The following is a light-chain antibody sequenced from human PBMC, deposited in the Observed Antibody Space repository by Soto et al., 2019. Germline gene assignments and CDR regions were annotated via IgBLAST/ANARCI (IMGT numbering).Light chain of an antibody. J-gene: IGKJ1*01. CDR1: QSVTSSY. CDR3: QQYGASPVT. Sequence: ELVLTQSPVTRPLSRGGRATLSCRSSQSVTSSYLVWYQQKPGQAPRLLIYGASSRATGIPDRFSGSGSGTDFTLSISRLEPEDFAMYYCQQYGASPVTFGQGTKVDI. V-gene: IGKV3-20*01. CDR2: GAS.